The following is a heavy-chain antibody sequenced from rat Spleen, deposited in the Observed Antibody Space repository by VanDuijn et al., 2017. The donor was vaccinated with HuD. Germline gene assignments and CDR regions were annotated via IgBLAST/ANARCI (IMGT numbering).Heavy chain of an antibody. J-gene: IGHJ2*01. CDR2: IVFDSSGV. Sequence: EVQLVESGGGLVQPGNSLKLSCAASGFTFSDYAMAWVRQSPEKGLEWVATIVFDSSGVYYRNSVKGLFTLSRDNTRNTLYLQMDGLKSEDTATYYCVTTYFGYGYFDYWGQGVLVTVSS. CDR3: VTTYFGYGYFDY. V-gene: IGHV5S10*01. D-gene: IGHD1-9*01. CDR1: GFTFSDYA.